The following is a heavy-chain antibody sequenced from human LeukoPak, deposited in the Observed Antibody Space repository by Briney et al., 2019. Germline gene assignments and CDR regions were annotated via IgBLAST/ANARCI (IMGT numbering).Heavy chain of an antibody. V-gene: IGHV4-39*07. CDR1: GGSISSSSYY. Sequence: SETLSLTCTVSGGSISSSSYYWGWIRQPPGKGLEWIGSIYYSGSTYYNPSLKSRVTISVDTSKNQFSLKLSSVTAADTAVYYCARVHSSSLDYWGQGTLVTVSS. J-gene: IGHJ4*02. D-gene: IGHD6-13*01. CDR2: IYYSGST. CDR3: ARVHSSSLDY.